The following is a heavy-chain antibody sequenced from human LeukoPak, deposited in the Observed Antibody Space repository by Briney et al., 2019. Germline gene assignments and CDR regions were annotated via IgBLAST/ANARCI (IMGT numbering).Heavy chain of an antibody. CDR2: INHSGST. V-gene: IGHV4-34*01. Sequence: PSETLSLTCAVYGGSFSGYYWSWIRQPPGKGLEWIGEINHSGSTNYNPSLKSRVTISVDTSKNQFSLKLSSVTAADTAVYYCARRGGMAAAGINYFDYWGQGTLVTVSS. CDR1: GGSFSGYY. J-gene: IGHJ4*02. CDR3: ARRGGMAAAGINYFDY. D-gene: IGHD6-13*01.